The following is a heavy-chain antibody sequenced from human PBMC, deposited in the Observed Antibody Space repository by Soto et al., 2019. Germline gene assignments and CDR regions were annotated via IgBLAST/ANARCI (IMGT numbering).Heavy chain of an antibody. CDR1: GFTFSSYW. V-gene: IGHV3-7*03. J-gene: IGHJ4*02. CDR3: ARVASPDFPDIVVVPAAPFDY. CDR2: IKQDGSEK. D-gene: IGHD2-2*01. Sequence: EVQLVESGGGLVQPGGSLRLSCAASGFTFSSYWMSWVRQAPGKGLEWVANIKQDGSEKYYVDSVKGRFTISRDNAKNSLYLQMNSLRAEDTAVYYCARVASPDFPDIVVVPAAPFDYWGQGTLVTVSS.